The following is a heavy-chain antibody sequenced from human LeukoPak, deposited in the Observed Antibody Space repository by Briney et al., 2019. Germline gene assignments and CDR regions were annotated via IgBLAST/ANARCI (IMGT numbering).Heavy chain of an antibody. CDR2: VNPNSGGT. Sequence: GASVKVSFKASGYTFTGYYMHWVRQAPGQGLEWMGWVNPNSGGTNYAQKFQGRVTMTRDTSISTAYMELSRLRSDDTAVYYCARAGSITMVRGVIQYYFDYWGQGTLVTVSS. J-gene: IGHJ4*02. V-gene: IGHV1-2*02. D-gene: IGHD3-10*01. CDR1: GYTFTGYY. CDR3: ARAGSITMVRGVIQYYFDY.